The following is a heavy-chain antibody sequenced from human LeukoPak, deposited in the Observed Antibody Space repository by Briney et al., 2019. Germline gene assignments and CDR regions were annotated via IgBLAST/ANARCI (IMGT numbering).Heavy chain of an antibody. CDR1: GGSFSGCY. CDR3: ARGGMGSSYGPTRFYYFDY. V-gene: IGHV4-34*01. D-gene: IGHD5-18*01. J-gene: IGHJ4*02. Sequence: SETLSLTCAVYGGSFSGCYWSWIRQPPGKGLEWIGEINHSGSTNYNPSLKSRVTISVDTSKNQFSLKLSSVTAADTAVYYCARGGMGSSYGPTRFYYFDYWGQGTLVTVSS. CDR2: INHSGST.